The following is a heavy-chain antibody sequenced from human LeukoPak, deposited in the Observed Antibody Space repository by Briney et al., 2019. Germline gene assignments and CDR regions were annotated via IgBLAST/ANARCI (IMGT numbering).Heavy chain of an antibody. V-gene: IGHV3-23*01. Sequence: TGGSLRLSCAASGFTFSSYAMNWVRQAPGKGLNWVSGISGSGGSTYYADSVKGRFTISRDDSKKTVFLQMSSLRAEDTAVYYCAKDRGLVGATPSNFDFWGQGTLVTVSS. CDR3: AKDRGLVGATPSNFDF. CDR1: GFTFSSYA. J-gene: IGHJ4*02. D-gene: IGHD1-26*01. CDR2: ISGSGGST.